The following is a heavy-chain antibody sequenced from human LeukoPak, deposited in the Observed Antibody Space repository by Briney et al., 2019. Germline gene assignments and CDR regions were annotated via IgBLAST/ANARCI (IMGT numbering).Heavy chain of an antibody. J-gene: IGHJ5*02. V-gene: IGHV3-74*01. D-gene: IGHD3-22*01. CDR1: GFTFSDHH. CDR2: INSDGINT. CDR3: ARDLGQYYDTSDNWFDP. Sequence: GGSLRLSCAASGFTFSDHHMDWVRQAPGKGLVWVSRINSDGINTSYADSVKGRFTISRDNAKNTLNLQMNSLRAEDTAVYYCARDLGQYYDTSDNWFDPWGQGTLVTVFS.